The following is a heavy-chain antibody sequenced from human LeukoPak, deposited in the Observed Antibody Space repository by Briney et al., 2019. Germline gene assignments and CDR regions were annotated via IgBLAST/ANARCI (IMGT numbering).Heavy chain of an antibody. V-gene: IGHV1-2*02. Sequence: ASVKVSCKASGYTFTGYYMHWVRQAPGQGLEWMGWINPNSGGTSYAQKFQGRVTMTRDTSTSTVYMELSSLRSEDTAVYYCARDAGRRYGSGSFFENYYYMDVWGNGTTVTISS. CDR2: INPNSGGT. J-gene: IGHJ6*03. CDR3: ARDAGRRYGSGSFFENYYYMDV. CDR1: GYTFTGYY. D-gene: IGHD3-10*01.